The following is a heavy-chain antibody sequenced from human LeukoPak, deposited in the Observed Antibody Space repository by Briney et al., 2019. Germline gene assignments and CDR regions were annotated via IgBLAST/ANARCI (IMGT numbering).Heavy chain of an antibody. D-gene: IGHD5-18*01. J-gene: IGHJ6*02. V-gene: IGHV3-21*01. CDR1: GFTFSSYS. CDR2: IGSGSSYI. CDR3: ARPWIQLSHMDV. Sequence: GGSLRLPCAASGFTFSSYSMNWVRQAPGKGLEWVSSIGSGSSYISYADSVKGRFTISRDNAKNSLYLQMNSLRAEDTAVYYCARPWIQLSHMDVWGQGTTVTVSS.